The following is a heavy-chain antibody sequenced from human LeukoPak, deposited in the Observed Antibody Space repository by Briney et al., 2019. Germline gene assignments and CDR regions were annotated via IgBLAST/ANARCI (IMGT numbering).Heavy chain of an antibody. Sequence: GGSLRLSCAASGFTFSSYGMHWVRQAPGKGLEWVAVISYDGSNKYNADSVKGRFTISRDNSKNTLYLQMNSLRAEDTAVYYCAKRGFIAGNPTDFDYWGQGTLVTVSS. V-gene: IGHV3-30*18. CDR3: AKRGFIAGNPTDFDY. CDR1: GFTFSSYG. D-gene: IGHD6-13*01. J-gene: IGHJ4*02. CDR2: ISYDGSNK.